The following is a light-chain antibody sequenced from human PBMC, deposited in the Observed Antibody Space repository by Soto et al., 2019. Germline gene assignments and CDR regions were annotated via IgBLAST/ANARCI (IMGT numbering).Light chain of an antibody. V-gene: IGKV3-11*01. CDR3: QQRSDWI. J-gene: IGKJ4*01. Sequence: EIVLTQSPATLSLSPGERATLSCRTSQSVSAYLAWYQQKPGQAPRLLIYDASNRATGIPDRFSGSGSGTHFTLTISSLEPEDVAVYYCQQRSDWIFGGGTKVEIK. CDR2: DAS. CDR1: QSVSAY.